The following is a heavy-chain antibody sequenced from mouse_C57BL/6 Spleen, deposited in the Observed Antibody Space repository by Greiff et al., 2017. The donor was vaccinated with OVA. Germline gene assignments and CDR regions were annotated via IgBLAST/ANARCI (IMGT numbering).Heavy chain of an antibody. Sequence: EVNLVESGGDLVKPGGSLKLSCAASGFTFSSYGMSWVRQTPDKRLEWVATISSGGSYTYYPDSVKGRFTISRDNAKNTLYLQMSSLKSEDTAMYYCARQTITTAFDYWGQGTTLTVSS. CDR2: ISSGGSYT. J-gene: IGHJ2*01. V-gene: IGHV5-6*01. D-gene: IGHD1-2*01. CDR3: ARQTITTAFDY. CDR1: GFTFSSYG.